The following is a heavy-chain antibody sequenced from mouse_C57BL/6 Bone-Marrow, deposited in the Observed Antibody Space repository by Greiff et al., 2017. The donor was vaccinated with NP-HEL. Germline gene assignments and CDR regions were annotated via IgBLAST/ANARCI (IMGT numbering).Heavy chain of an antibody. CDR3: ARGGFYYYGSSYDWYFDV. CDR2: IDPSDSYT. V-gene: IGHV1-69*01. CDR1: GYTFTSYW. Sequence: QVQLQQPGAELVMPGASVKLSCKASGYTFTSYWMPWVKQRPGQGLEWIGEIDPSDSYTTYNQKFKGKSTLTVDKSSSTAYMQLSSLTSEDSAVYYCARGGFYYYGSSYDWYFDVGGTGTTVTVSA. D-gene: IGHD1-1*01. J-gene: IGHJ1*03.